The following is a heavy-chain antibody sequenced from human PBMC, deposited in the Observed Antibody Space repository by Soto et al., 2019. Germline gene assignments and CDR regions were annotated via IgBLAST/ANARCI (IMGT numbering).Heavy chain of an antibody. D-gene: IGHD4-4*01. V-gene: IGHV5-51*01. CDR2: IYPGDSDT. CDR3: ARVTTVTTSGDYYYYMDV. J-gene: IGHJ6*03. Sequence: GESLKISCKGSGYSFTSYWIGWVRQMPGKGLEWMGIIYPGDSDTRYSPSFQGQVTISADKSISTAYLQWSSLQASDTAMYYCARVTTVTTSGDYYYYMDVWGKGTTVTVSS. CDR1: GYSFTSYW.